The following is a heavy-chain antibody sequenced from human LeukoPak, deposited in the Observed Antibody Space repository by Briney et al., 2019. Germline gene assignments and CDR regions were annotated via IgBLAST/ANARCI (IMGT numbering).Heavy chain of an antibody. CDR3: ARGVCSGGSCYYYYYYYMDV. J-gene: IGHJ6*03. V-gene: IGHV4-34*01. CDR2: INHSGST. D-gene: IGHD2-15*01. CDR1: GFGFSNFW. Sequence: PGGSLRLSCAASGFGFSNFWMSWVRQAPGKGPEWIGEINHSGSTNYNPSLKSRVTISVDTSKNQFSLKLSSVTAADTAVYYCARGVCSGGSCYYYYYYYMDVWGKGTTVTVSS.